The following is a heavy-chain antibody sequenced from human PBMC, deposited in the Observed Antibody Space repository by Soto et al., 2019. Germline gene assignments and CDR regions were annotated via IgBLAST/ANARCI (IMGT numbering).Heavy chain of an antibody. CDR2: IWYDGSNK. Sequence: QVQLVESGGGVVQPGRSLRLSCAASGFTFSTYGMHWVRQAPGKGLEWVADIWYDGSNKYYADSVKGRFTISRDNSKNTLYLQMNSLRAEDTAVYYCARENDNGGMDVWGQGTTVTLSS. CDR1: GFTFSTYG. J-gene: IGHJ6*02. V-gene: IGHV3-33*01. D-gene: IGHD2-8*01. CDR3: ARENDNGGMDV.